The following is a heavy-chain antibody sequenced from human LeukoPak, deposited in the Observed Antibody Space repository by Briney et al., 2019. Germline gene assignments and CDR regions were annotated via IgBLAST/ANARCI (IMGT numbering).Heavy chain of an antibody. D-gene: IGHD1-26*01. CDR1: GGSFSGYY. CDR3: ARSAYSGSSRGAFDI. J-gene: IGHJ3*02. V-gene: IGHV4-34*01. CDR2: IYHSGST. Sequence: SETLSLTCAVYGGSFSGYYWSWIRQPPGKGLEWIGSIYHSGSTYYNSSLKSRVTVSVDTSKNQFSLKLTSVTAADTAVYFCARSAYSGSSRGAFDIWGRGTMVTVSS.